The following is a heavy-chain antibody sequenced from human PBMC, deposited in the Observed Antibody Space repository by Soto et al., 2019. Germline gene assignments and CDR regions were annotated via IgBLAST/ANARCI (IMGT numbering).Heavy chain of an antibody. V-gene: IGHV3-7*03. Sequence: EVQLVESGGGLVQPGGSLRLSCTASGFTFSNYWMSWVRQAPGKGLEWVANIKQDGSEKYYVDSVKGRFTMFRDNAKSSLYLYMNSLRVDDTAVYYCARVTTSGYTGYTFEYWGQGTLVTVSS. CDR1: GFTFSNYW. D-gene: IGHD5-12*01. J-gene: IGHJ4*02. CDR2: IKQDGSEK. CDR3: ARVTTSGYTGYTFEY.